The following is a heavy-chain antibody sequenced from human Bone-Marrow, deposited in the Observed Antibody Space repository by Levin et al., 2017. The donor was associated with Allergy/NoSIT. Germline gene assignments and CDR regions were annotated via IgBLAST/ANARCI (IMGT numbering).Heavy chain of an antibody. CDR1: GFPFNNYW. Sequence: PGESLKISCAASGFPFNNYWMHWVRQVPGKGLVWVSRINRDGTTTTYADSVKGRFTISRDNAKNTLYLQMDSLRADDTAVYYCARDVWYCSRTCTLNDAFDTWGQGTMVTVSS. J-gene: IGHJ3*02. CDR3: ARDVWYCSRTCTLNDAFDT. CDR2: INRDGTTT. D-gene: IGHD2-2*01. V-gene: IGHV3-74*03.